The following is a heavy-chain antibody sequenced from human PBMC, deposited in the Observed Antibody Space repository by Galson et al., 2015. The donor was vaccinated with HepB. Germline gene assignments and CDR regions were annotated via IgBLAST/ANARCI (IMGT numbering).Heavy chain of an antibody. CDR1: GYTLRSYD. V-gene: IGHV1-18*01. Sequence: QSGAEVKRPGASVKVSCTASGYTLRSYDISWVRQAPGQGLEWMGWISAYNGDTNYEQKFQGRVIMTTDTFTSTAYMELRSLRSDDTAVYYCGRVVRAGAPYFDYWGQGTLVTVSS. CDR3: GRVVRAGAPYFDY. CDR2: ISAYNGDT. J-gene: IGHJ4*02. D-gene: IGHD4-23*01.